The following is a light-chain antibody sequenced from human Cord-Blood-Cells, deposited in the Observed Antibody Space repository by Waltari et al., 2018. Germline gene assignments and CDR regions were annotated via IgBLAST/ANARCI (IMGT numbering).Light chain of an antibody. Sequence: QSVLTQPPSVSAAPGPKVTISCSGSSSNIGNNYVSWYQQLPGTAPKLLIYENNKRPSGIPDRFSGSKSGTSATLGITGLQTGDEADYYCGTWDSSLSAGYVFGTGTKVTVL. V-gene: IGLV1-51*02. CDR3: GTWDSSLSAGYV. CDR1: SSNIGNNY. J-gene: IGLJ1*01. CDR2: ENN.